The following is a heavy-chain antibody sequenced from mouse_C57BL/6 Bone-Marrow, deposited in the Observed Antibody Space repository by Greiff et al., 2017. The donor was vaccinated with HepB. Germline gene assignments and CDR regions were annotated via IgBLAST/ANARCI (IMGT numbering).Heavy chain of an antibody. Sequence: EVKLVESGGGLVQPGGSMKLSCAASGFTFSDAWMDWVRQSPEKGLEWVAEIRNKANNHATYYAESVKGRFTISRDDSKSSVYLQMNSLRAEDTGIYYCTRPSITTVPAWFAYWGQGTLVTVSA. J-gene: IGHJ3*01. CDR2: IRNKANNHAT. CDR1: GFTFSDAW. CDR3: TRPSITTVPAWFAY. D-gene: IGHD1-1*01. V-gene: IGHV6-6*01.